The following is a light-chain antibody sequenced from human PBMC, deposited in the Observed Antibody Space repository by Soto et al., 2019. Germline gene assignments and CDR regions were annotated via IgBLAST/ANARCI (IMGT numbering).Light chain of an antibody. CDR1: SSDVGGYNY. J-gene: IGLJ3*02. CDR3: TSYTTSSPYLV. V-gene: IGLV2-14*03. CDR2: DVT. Sequence: HSALTQPASVSGSPGQSITIFCTGTSSDVGGYNYVSWYQHHPGKAPKLMIYDVTNRPSGVSNRFSGSKSGNTASLTISGLQAEDEADYYCTSYTTSSPYLVFGGGTKLTVL.